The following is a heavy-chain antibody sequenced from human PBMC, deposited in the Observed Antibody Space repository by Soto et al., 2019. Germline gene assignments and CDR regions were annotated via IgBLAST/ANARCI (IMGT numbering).Heavy chain of an antibody. J-gene: IGHJ4*02. D-gene: IGHD5-12*01. CDR3: ASNVAY. Sequence: QVQLQESGPGLVKPSGTLSLTCAVSGGSISSSNWWSWVRQPPGKGLEWIGEIYHSGSPNYNPSLKSRGTISVDKAKNQFSLKLSCVAAADTAGYYCASNVAYWGQGTLVTVSS. CDR1: GGSISSSNW. V-gene: IGHV4-4*02. CDR2: IYHSGSP.